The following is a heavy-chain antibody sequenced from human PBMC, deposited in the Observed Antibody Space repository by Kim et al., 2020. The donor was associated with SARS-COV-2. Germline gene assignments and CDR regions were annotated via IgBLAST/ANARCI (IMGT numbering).Heavy chain of an antibody. J-gene: IGHJ6*02. CDR2: IYHSGST. D-gene: IGHD3-10*01. CDR3: ASFIRTRGYYYYGMDV. Sequence: SETLSLTCAVSGGSISSSNWWSWVRQPPGKGLEWIGEIYHSGSTNYNPSLKSRVTISVDKSKNQFSLKLSSVTAADTAVYYCASFIRTRGYYYYGMDVWGQGTTVTVSS. V-gene: IGHV4-4*02. CDR1: GGSISSSNW.